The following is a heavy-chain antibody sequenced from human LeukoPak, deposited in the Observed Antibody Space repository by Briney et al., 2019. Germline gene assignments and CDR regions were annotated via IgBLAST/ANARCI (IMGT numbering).Heavy chain of an antibody. CDR2: IFSDVNT. CDR3: ARHRYYGFEI. D-gene: IGHD1-26*01. J-gene: IGHJ3*02. V-gene: IGHV3-53*01. Sequence: GDPLTLFRAVSGLPLCTHYMIWVRHAPGKGLECVSFIFSDVNTHYADPQKGRLPISRDNSKNTLSLQMNCLRANNTAVYLCARHRYYGFEIWGQGTMVTVSS. CDR1: GLPLCTHY.